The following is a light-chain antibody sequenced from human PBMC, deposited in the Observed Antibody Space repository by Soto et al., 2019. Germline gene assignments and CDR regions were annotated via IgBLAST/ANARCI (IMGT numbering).Light chain of an antibody. CDR3: SSYVGSNNLV. CDR2: EVS. J-gene: IGLJ3*02. CDR1: SSDVGGYNY. V-gene: IGLV2-8*01. Sequence: QSALTQPPSASGSPGQSVTISCTGTSSDVGGYNYVSWYQQHPGKAPKLMIYEVSKRPSGVPDRFSGSKSGNTASPTVSGLQAEDEADYYCSSYVGSNNLVFGGGTKLTVL.